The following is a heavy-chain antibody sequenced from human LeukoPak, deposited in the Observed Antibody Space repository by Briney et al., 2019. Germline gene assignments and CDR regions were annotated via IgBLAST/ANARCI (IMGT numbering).Heavy chain of an antibody. J-gene: IGHJ4*02. V-gene: IGHV4-34*01. D-gene: IGHD5-24*01. CDR2: INHSGST. CDR3: ARRSYNSPFRY. CDR1: GGSFSGYY. Sequence: SETLSLTCAVYGGSFSGYYWSWIRQPPGKGLEWIGEINHSGSTNYNPSLKSRVTISVDTSKNQFSLRLSSVTAADTAVYYCARRSYNSPFRYWGQGTLVTVSS.